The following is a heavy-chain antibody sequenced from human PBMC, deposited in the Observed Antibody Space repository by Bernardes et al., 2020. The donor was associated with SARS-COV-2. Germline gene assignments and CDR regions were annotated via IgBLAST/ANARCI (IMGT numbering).Heavy chain of an antibody. D-gene: IGHD5-18*01. J-gene: IGHJ4*02. CDR2: IYYSGST. CDR3: ARRALESYGPFDY. Sequence: SETLSLTCTVSGGSISSSSYYWGWIRQPPGKGLEWIGSIYYSGSTYYNPSLKSRVTISVDTSKNQFSLKLSSVTAADTAVYYCARRALESYGPFDYWGQGTLVTVSS. CDR1: GGSISSSSYY. V-gene: IGHV4-39*01.